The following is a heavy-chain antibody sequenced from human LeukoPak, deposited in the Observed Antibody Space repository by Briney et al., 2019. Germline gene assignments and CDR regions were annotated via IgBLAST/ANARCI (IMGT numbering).Heavy chain of an antibody. D-gene: IGHD3-16*01. CDR3: ARLGDNNFDY. CDR1: GFTFSSYA. Sequence: PGGSLRLSCAASGFTFSSYAMHWVRQAPGKGLEWVAVISYDGSNKYYADSVKGRFTISRDNSKNTLYLQMNGLRAEDTAVYYCARLGDNNFDYWGQGTLVTVSS. J-gene: IGHJ4*02. CDR2: ISYDGSNK. V-gene: IGHV3-30-3*01.